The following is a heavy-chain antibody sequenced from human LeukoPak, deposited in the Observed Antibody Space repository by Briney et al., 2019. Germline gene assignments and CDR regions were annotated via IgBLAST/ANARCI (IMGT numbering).Heavy chain of an antibody. CDR1: GFTFSSYW. J-gene: IGHJ4*02. V-gene: IGHV3-7*01. CDR2: IKQDGSEK. Sequence: GGSLRLSCAGSGFTFSSYWMTCVRQAPGKGLEWVANIKQDGSEKNYVDSVKGRFTISRDNAKNSLYLQMNSLRAEDTAVYYCVREARESGGFDYWGQGTLVTVSS. CDR3: VREARESGGFDY. D-gene: IGHD5-24*01.